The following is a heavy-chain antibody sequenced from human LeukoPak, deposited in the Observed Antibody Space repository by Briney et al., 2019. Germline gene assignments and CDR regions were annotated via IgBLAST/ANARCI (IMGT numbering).Heavy chain of an antibody. Sequence: PGRSLRLSCARSGFSFSRFGMHWVRQAPGKGLEWVAVIWYDGSNKYYAESVKGRFTSSRDNSKNTLYLQMNSLRAEDTAVYYCARDTSSRGYTPDYWGQGTLVTVSS. V-gene: IGHV3-33*01. J-gene: IGHJ4*02. CDR1: GFSFSRFG. D-gene: IGHD2-2*02. CDR2: IWYDGSNK. CDR3: ARDTSSRGYTPDY.